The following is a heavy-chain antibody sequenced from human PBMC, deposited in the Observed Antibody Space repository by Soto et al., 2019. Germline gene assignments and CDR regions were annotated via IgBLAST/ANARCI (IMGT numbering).Heavy chain of an antibody. Sequence: SETLSLTCTVSGGSISSGGYFWSWVRQHPGKGLEWIGNIYYSGRTYYNPSLKSRVTISVDTSKNQFSLKLSSVTAADTAVYYCARFAKEENPKVGSWYYFDYWGQGTRVTVS. CDR1: GGSISSGGYF. CDR2: IYYSGRT. J-gene: IGHJ4*02. CDR3: ARFAKEENPKVGSWYYFDY. D-gene: IGHD6-13*01. V-gene: IGHV4-31*03.